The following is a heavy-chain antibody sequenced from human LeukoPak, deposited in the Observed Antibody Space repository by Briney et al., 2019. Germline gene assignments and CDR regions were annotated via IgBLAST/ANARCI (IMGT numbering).Heavy chain of an antibody. CDR3: AELGITMIGGV. D-gene: IGHD3-10*02. Sequence: GGSLRLSCGASGFTLSSYEMNWVRQAPGKGLEWVSAISGSGGSTYYADSVKGRFTISRDNSKNTLYLQINSLRAEDTAVYYCAELGITMIGGVWGKGTTVTISS. J-gene: IGHJ6*04. CDR2: ISGSGGST. CDR1: GFTLSSYE. V-gene: IGHV3-23*01.